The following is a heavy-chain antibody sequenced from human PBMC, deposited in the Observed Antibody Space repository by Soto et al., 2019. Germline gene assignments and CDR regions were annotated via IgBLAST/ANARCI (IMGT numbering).Heavy chain of an antibody. Sequence: QVQLQESGPELVKPSQTLSLTCSVSGGSITTNGHYWTWIRQHPGQGLEWIAYISYTGNSYLNPSLKSRLSISADTSTNQVSLELRSVTAADTAVYYCAREQWGFDSWGQGTLVTVSS. J-gene: IGHJ4*02. CDR3: AREQWGFDS. CDR1: GGSITTNGHY. CDR2: ISYTGNS. D-gene: IGHD6-19*01. V-gene: IGHV4-31*03.